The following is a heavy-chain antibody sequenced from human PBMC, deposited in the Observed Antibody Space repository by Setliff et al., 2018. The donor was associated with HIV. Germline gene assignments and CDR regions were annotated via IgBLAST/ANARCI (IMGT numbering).Heavy chain of an antibody. CDR1: GFNFSTHT. D-gene: IGHD6-19*01. Sequence: PGGSLRLSCAASGFNFSTHTMNWIRQAPGKGLEWVSSISSTGTHIYYADSLKGRFTISRDNSKNTLYLQMNSLRPEDTAAYYCAKNLYRSPWSPLDYWGQGTLVTVSS. V-gene: IGHV3-21*01. CDR2: ISSTGTHI. CDR3: AKNLYRSPWSPLDY. J-gene: IGHJ4*02.